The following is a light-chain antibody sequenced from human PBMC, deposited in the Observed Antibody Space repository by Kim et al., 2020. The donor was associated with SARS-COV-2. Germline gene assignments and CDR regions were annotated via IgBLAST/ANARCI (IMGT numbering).Light chain of an antibody. V-gene: IGKV1-17*01. CDR1: QDIRND. J-gene: IGKJ5*01. Sequence: ASVGERATITCRARQDIRNDSGWYQHKPGRDPKRLIYGASSLQRGVPSRLIGSGSGTEFPLTLSRLPPDVFATYFRLQHNPEPIALGQGARL. CDR3: LQHNPEPIA. CDR2: GAS.